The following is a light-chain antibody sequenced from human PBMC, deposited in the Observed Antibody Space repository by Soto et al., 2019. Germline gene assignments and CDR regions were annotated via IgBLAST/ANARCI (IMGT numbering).Light chain of an antibody. Sequence: QSVLTQPASVSGSPGQSVTISCTGTSSDIGGYNYVSWYQQHPGKAPKLMIDEVSNRPSGVSNRFSGSKSGTTASLTISGVQAEDEADYYCSSYTTSSTWVFGGGTKLTVL. CDR3: SSYTTSSTWV. J-gene: IGLJ3*02. V-gene: IGLV2-14*01. CDR1: SSDIGGYNY. CDR2: EVS.